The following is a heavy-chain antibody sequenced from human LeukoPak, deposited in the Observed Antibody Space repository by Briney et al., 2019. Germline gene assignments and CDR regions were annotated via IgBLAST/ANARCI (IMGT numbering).Heavy chain of an antibody. CDR2: FYISGST. J-gene: IGHJ4*02. V-gene: IGHV4-61*02. CDR1: GGFISSGSYY. CDR3: ARATPYSGNDLYLDY. D-gene: IGHD5-12*01. Sequence: SETLSLTCTVSGGFISSGSYYWSWIRQPAGKGLEWIGRFYISGSTNYNPSLKSRVTISVDTSKSQFSLKLSSVTAADTAVYYCARATPYSGNDLYLDYWGQGTLVTVSS.